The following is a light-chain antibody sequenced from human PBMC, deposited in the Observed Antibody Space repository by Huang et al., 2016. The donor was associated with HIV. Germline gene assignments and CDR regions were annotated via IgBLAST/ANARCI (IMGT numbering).Light chain of an antibody. CDR2: GAS. V-gene: IGKV3-15*01. Sequence: ATLSCRASQSVSSNLVWYQQKPGQAPRLLIYGASTRATGVPARFSGSGSGTEFTLTISILQSEDCAVYYCQQYNNWPLTFGGGTKVEIK. CDR3: QQYNNWPLT. CDR1: QSVSSN. J-gene: IGKJ4*01.